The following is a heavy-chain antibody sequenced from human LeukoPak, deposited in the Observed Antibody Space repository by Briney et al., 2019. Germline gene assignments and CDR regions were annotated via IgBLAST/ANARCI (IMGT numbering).Heavy chain of an antibody. J-gene: IGHJ4*02. CDR1: GFTFSSYA. V-gene: IGHV3-30*04. CDR2: ISYDGSNK. CDR3: ARESLTRTGYIPSGDFDY. D-gene: IGHD6-13*01. Sequence: PGGSLRLSCAASGFTFSSYAMHWVRQAPGKGLEWVAVISYDGSNKYYADSVKGRFTISRDNSKNTLYLQMNSLRAEDTAVYYCARESLTRTGYIPSGDFDYWGQGTLVTVSS.